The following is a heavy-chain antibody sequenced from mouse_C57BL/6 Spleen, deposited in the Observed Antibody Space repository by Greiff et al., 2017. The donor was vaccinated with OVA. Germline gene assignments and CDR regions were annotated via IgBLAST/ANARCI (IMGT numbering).Heavy chain of an antibody. CDR3: ARTGRGRDYWYFDV. V-gene: IGHV1-55*01. CDR1: GYTFTSYW. J-gene: IGHJ1*03. D-gene: IGHD3-3*01. Sequence: QVQLQQPGAELVKPGASVKMSCKASGYTFTSYWITWVKQRPGQGLEWIGDIYPGSGSTNYNEKFKSKATLTVDTSSSTAYMQLSSLTSEDSAVYYCARTGRGRDYWYFDVWGTGTTVTVSS. CDR2: IYPGSGST.